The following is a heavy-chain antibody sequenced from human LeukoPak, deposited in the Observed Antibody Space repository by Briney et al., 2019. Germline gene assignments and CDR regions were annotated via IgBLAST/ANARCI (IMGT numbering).Heavy chain of an antibody. CDR3: ARTTVTTNWFDP. CDR1: GYTFTSYG. CDR2: INPNSGGT. D-gene: IGHD4-11*01. V-gene: IGHV1-2*06. J-gene: IGHJ5*02. Sequence: ASVKVSCKASGYTFTSYGISWVRQAPGQGLEWMGRINPNSGGTNYAQKFQGRVTMTRDTSISTAYMELSRLRSDDTAVYYCARTTVTTNWFDPWGQGTLVTVSS.